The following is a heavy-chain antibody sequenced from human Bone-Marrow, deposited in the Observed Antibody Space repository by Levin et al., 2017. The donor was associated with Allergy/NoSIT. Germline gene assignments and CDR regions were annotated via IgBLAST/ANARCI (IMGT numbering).Heavy chain of an antibody. CDR2: IYKDGTRT. CDR3: ARAGDRGVNFDY. CDR1: GFSLSNWW. Sequence: GGSLRLSCAASGFSLSNWWMHWVRQTPGKGLVWVSRIYKDGTRTNYADSVKGRFTISRDNAKNTLYLQMNSLRVEDTAVYYCARAGDRGVNFDYWGQGTLVTVAS. J-gene: IGHJ4*02. V-gene: IGHV3-74*01. D-gene: IGHD3-10*01.